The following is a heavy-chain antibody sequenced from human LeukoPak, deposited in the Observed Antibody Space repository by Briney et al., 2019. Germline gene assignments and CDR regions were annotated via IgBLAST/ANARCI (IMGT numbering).Heavy chain of an antibody. CDR1: GFTLTNYA. CDR2: LRSDASYQ. Sequence: GGSLRLSCAASGFTLTNYAMHWVRQAPGKGLAWVAYLRSDASYQGYPDSVKGRFTISRDSSKNTIYLHMNSLRTEDTAVYFCAKGGDRGNYYSDSWGQGTLVSVSS. V-gene: IGHV3-30*02. J-gene: IGHJ4*02. CDR3: AKGGDRGNYYSDS. D-gene: IGHD3-10*01.